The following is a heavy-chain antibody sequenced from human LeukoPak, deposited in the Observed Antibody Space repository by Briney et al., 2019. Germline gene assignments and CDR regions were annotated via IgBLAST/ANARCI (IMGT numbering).Heavy chain of an antibody. CDR2: IYYSGST. Sequence: PSETLSLTCTVSGGSISSGGYYWSWIRQHPEKGLEWIGYIYYSGSTSYNPSLKSRVVISLDASDNQVSLKLRSATAADTAVYFCARTYHYDSIGYYFDSWGQGTLVTVSS. CDR3: ARTYHYDSIGYYFDS. CDR1: GGSISSGGYY. J-gene: IGHJ4*02. V-gene: IGHV4-31*03. D-gene: IGHD3-22*01.